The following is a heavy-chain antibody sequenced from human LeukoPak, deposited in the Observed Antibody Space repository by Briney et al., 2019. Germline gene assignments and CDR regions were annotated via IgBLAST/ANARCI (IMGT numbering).Heavy chain of an antibody. CDR2: IFYSGST. V-gene: IGHV4-39*01. J-gene: IGHJ5*02. CDR3: ARHRPITMVRGGWFDP. D-gene: IGHD3-10*01. CDR1: VGSISSSSYY. Sequence: PSETLSLTCSVSVGSISSSSYYWGRIRQPPGKGLEWIGSIFYSGSTYYNPSLKSRVTISVDTSRDQFSLKLSSVAAADTAVYYCARHRPITMVRGGWFDPWGQGTLVTVSS.